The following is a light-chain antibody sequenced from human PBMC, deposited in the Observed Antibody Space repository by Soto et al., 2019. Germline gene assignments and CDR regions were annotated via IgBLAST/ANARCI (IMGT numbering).Light chain of an antibody. CDR1: NSNIGNNY. CDR3: GAWDCSLHAGV. CDR2: DNN. J-gene: IGLJ2*01. Sequence: QSVLTQPPSVSAAPGPKVTISFSGSNSNIGNNYVSWYQQFPGTAHKVLIYDNNNRPSGIPDRFSGSKSATSATLVITGLHTGDEADYYCGAWDCSLHAGVFGGGTKLTVL. V-gene: IGLV1-51*01.